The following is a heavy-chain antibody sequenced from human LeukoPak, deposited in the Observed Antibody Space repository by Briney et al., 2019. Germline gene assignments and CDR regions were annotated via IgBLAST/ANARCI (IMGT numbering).Heavy chain of an antibody. CDR3: ASPYSSRWYELCY. D-gene: IGHD6-13*01. CDR1: GFTFSSYS. CDR2: ISSSSSYI. Sequence: GGSLRLSCAASGFTFSSYSMNWVHQAPGKGLEWVSSISSSSSYIYYADSVKGRFTISRDNAKNSLYLQMNSLRAEDTAVYYCASPYSSRWYELCYWGQGTLVTVSS. V-gene: IGHV3-21*01. J-gene: IGHJ4*02.